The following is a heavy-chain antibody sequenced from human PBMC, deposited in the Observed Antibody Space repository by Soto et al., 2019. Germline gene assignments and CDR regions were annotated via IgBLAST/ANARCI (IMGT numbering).Heavy chain of an antibody. V-gene: IGHV1-18*01. CDR3: ARGYSGYHGY. Sequence: ALVKVSFTASGYTYTRYGRSWVRQAPGQGLAWMGWISAYNGNTNYAQKLQGRVTMTTDTSTSTAYRERRSLRSDDTAVYYCARGYSGYHGYWGQGTLVTVSS. J-gene: IGHJ4*02. CDR1: GYTYTRYG. CDR2: ISAYNGNT. D-gene: IGHD5-12*01.